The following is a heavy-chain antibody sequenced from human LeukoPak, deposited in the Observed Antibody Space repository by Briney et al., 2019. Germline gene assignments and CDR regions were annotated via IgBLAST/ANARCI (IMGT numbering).Heavy chain of an antibody. D-gene: IGHD3-9*01. CDR1: GFSFSSYE. CDR2: INGSGDTI. Sequence: PGGSLRLSCSASGFSFSSYEMNWVRQAPGKGLEWISYINGSGDTIYYADSVKGRFTISRDNAKNSLFLQMNSLTADDTALYYCARVSLDILTGYPYDYWGQGTLVTVSS. CDR3: ARVSLDILTGYPYDY. J-gene: IGHJ4*02. V-gene: IGHV3-48*03.